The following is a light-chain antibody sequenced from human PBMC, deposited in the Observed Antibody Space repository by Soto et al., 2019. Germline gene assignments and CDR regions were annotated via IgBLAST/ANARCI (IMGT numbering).Light chain of an antibody. CDR2: EVS. CDR1: SSDVGGYNY. V-gene: IGLV2-14*01. J-gene: IGLJ2*01. Sequence: QSVLTQPASVSGSPGQSITISCTGTSSDVGGYNYVSWYQQHPGKAPKLMIYEVSNRPSGVSNRFSGSKSGNTASLTISGLQAEDEADYYCASWDDNLNGPVFGRGTKVTVL. CDR3: ASWDDNLNGPV.